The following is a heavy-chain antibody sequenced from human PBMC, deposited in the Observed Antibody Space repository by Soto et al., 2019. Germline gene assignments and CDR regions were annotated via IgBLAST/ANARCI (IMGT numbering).Heavy chain of an antibody. CDR3: AGSPIGGYSYGWFCY. CDR1: GGAFSGYY. Sequence: QVQLQQWGAGLLKPSETLSLTCAVYGGAFSGYYWSWIRQPPGKGLEWIGEITHSGSTNYNPSLKSRVTLAGDTSKNQFSRKLSSVTAADTAVYYCAGSPIGGYSYGWFCYWGQGTLVTVSS. V-gene: IGHV4-34*01. J-gene: IGHJ4*02. CDR2: ITHSGST. D-gene: IGHD5-18*01.